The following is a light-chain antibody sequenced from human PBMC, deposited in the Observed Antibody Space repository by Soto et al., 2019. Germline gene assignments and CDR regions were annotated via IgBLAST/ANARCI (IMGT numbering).Light chain of an antibody. Sequence: ETVLTQSPGTLSLSPGERATLSCRASQSVSSNYLAWYQHIPGQAPRLLIYGASTRATGIPDRFSGSGSGTDFTLTISRLAPEDFAVYYCQQFDRSLPSWTFGQGTNVE. V-gene: IGKV3-20*01. CDR1: QSVSSNY. CDR3: QQFDRSLPSWT. CDR2: GAS. J-gene: IGKJ1*01.